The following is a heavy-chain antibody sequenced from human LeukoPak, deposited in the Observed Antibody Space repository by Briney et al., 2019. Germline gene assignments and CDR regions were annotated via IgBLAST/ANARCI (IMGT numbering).Heavy chain of an antibody. J-gene: IGHJ6*03. CDR2: INHSGST. CDR3: ARDLRGDYCYYYYMDV. D-gene: IGHD4-17*01. Sequence: PSETLSLTCSVYGGSFSGYYWSWIRQPPGKGREGMGEINHSGSTNYNPSLKSRVTISVDTSQNQFSLKLRSVTAADKAVYYCARDLRGDYCYYYYMDVWGKGTTVTVSS. V-gene: IGHV4-34*01. CDR1: GGSFSGYY.